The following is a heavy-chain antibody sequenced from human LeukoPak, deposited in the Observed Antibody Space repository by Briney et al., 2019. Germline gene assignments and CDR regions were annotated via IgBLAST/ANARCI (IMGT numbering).Heavy chain of an antibody. Sequence: PSETLSLTCTVSGGSISSSSYYWGWIRQPPGKGLEWIGSIYYSGSTYYNPSLKSRVTISVDTSKNQFSLKLSSVTAADTAVYYCARLHYGSGSFDPWGQGTLVTVSS. V-gene: IGHV4-39*01. CDR1: GGSISSSSYY. CDR3: ARLHYGSGSFDP. J-gene: IGHJ5*02. D-gene: IGHD3-10*01. CDR2: IYYSGST.